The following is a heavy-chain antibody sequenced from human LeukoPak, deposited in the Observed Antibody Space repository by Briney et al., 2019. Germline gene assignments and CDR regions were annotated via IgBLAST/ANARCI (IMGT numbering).Heavy chain of an antibody. CDR2: INPNSGGT. Sequence: GASVKVSCKASGYTFTGYYMHWVRQAPGQGLEWMGWINPNSGGTNYAQKFQGRVTMTRDTSISTAYMELSRLRSDDTAVYYCARGMGGSYTGDAFDIWGQGTMVTVSS. J-gene: IGHJ3*02. CDR1: GYTFTGYY. V-gene: IGHV1-2*02. D-gene: IGHD1-26*01. CDR3: ARGMGGSYTGDAFDI.